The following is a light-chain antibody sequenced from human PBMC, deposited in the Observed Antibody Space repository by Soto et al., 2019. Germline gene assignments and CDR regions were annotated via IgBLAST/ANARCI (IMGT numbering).Light chain of an antibody. V-gene: IGLV3-21*02. CDR1: NIGSLS. J-gene: IGLJ3*02. CDR2: DDD. Sequence: SYELTQPPSVSVAPGQTATFTCAGQNIGSLSVHWYQHKAGQAPVLVVHDDDDRPSGIPERFSGSNSGHTATLTVSRVEAGDEADFYCQVWDSRANHVVLGGGTKLTVL. CDR3: QVWDSRANHVV.